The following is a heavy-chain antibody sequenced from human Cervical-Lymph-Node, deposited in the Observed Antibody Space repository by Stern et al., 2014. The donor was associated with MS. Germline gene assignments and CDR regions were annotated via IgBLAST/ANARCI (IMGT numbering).Heavy chain of an antibody. CDR1: GFIFSEDY. CDR3: ARKKRSYDF. CDR2: ISDRGETV. V-gene: IGHV3-11*01. Sequence: VQLVESGGGLVKPGASLRLSCEGSGFIFSEDYMTWIRQSPEKGLEWVSYISDRGETVYYEVPVRGRFTIYRVNAKNTLYLQMNNLRVEDAGTYYCARKKRSYDFWGQGTLVTVSS. J-gene: IGHJ4*02. D-gene: IGHD3/OR15-3a*01.